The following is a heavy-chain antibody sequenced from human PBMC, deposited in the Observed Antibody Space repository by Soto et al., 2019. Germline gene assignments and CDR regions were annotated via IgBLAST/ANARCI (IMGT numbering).Heavy chain of an antibody. CDR1: GFTFSRYA. J-gene: IGHJ4*02. CDR3: AKDSEQDYGSGSSPYYFDN. CDR2: IGGSGGST. D-gene: IGHD3-10*01. Sequence: EVQLLESGGALVQPGGSLRLSCAASGFTFSRYAMSWVRQAPGKGLEWVSVIGGSGGSTYYADSVKGRFTISRDYSKNTLYLQMHSLRAEDTAVYNCAKDSEQDYGSGSSPYYFDNWGQGTLVTVSS. V-gene: IGHV3-23*01.